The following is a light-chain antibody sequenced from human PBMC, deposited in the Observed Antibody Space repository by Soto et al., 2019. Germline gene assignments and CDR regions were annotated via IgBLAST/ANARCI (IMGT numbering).Light chain of an antibody. V-gene: IGKV3-15*01. Sequence: LVMTQSPGTLYLSPGERATLSCRASQSVSNNLAWFQQKPGQVPRLLIFDASTRATGVPARFSGSGSGTDFTLTISSLQHEDFAVYYCQQYSKWPIAFGQGTQLEIK. CDR3: QQYSKWPIA. CDR1: QSVSNN. J-gene: IGKJ5*01. CDR2: DAS.